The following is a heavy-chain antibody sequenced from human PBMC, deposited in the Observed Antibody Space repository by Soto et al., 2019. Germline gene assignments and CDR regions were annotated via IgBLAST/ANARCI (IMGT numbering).Heavy chain of an antibody. Sequence: GGSLRLSCAASGFTFSSYSMNWVRQAPGKGLEWVSSISSSSSYIYYADSVKGRFTISRDNAKNSLYLQMNSLRAEDTAVYYCARDSDSSSFYVVVVAAESHFDYWGQGTLVTVSS. CDR3: ARDSDSSSFYVVVVAAESHFDY. CDR1: GFTFSSYS. CDR2: ISSSSSYI. J-gene: IGHJ4*02. D-gene: IGHD2-15*01. V-gene: IGHV3-21*01.